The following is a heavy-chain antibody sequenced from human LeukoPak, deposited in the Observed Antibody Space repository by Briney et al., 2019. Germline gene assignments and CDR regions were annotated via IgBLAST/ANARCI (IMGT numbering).Heavy chain of an antibody. CDR2: IIPILGIA. CDR1: GYTFTSYG. CDR3: ARDGAGPVVVPAAIVGYYGMDV. V-gene: IGHV1-69*04. J-gene: IGHJ6*02. Sequence: GASVKVSCKASGYTFTSYGISWVRQAPGQGLEWMGRIIPILGIANYAQKFQGRVTITADKSTSTAYMELSSLRSEDTAVYYCARDGAGPVVVPAAIVGYYGMDVWGQGTTVTVSS. D-gene: IGHD2-2*01.